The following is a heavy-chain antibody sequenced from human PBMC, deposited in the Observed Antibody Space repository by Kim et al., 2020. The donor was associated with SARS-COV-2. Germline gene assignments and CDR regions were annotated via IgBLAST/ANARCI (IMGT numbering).Heavy chain of an antibody. D-gene: IGHD6-13*01. CDR1: GGSFSGYY. Sequence: SETLSLTCAVYGGSFSGYYWSWIRQPPGKGLEWIGEINHSGSTNYNPSLKSRVTISVDTSKNQLSLKLSSVTAEDTAVYYCARGPGYSSSWYGARNWFDP. V-gene: IGHV4-34*01. CDR2: INHSGST. J-gene: IGHJ5*02. CDR3: ARGPGYSSSWYGARNWFDP.